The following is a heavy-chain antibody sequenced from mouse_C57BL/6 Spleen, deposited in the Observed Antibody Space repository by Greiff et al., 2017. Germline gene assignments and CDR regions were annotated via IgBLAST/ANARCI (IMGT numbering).Heavy chain of an antibody. CDR3: ARGGGSSSSGGY. CDR1: GYTFTSYW. CDR2: IDPSDSYT. D-gene: IGHD1-1*01. V-gene: IGHV1-59*01. Sequence: QVQLKQPGAELVRPGTSVKLSCKASGYTFTSYWMHWVKQRPGQGLEWIGVIDPSDSYTNYNQKFKGKATSTVDTSSSTAYMQLSSLTSEDSAVYYCARGGGSSSSGGYWGQGTTLTVSS. J-gene: IGHJ2*01.